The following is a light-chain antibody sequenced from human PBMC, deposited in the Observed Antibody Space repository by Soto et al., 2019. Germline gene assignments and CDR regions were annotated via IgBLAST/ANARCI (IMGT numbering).Light chain of an antibody. CDR3: QQYHNSPPT. J-gene: IGKJ1*01. Sequence: EIVWPQSPGTLSLSPGERATLSCRASQSVSSSYLAWYQQKPGQAPRLLIYAASSRATGIPDRFSGSGSGTDFTLTISRLEPEDFAVFYCQQYHNSPPTFGQGTKVDIK. V-gene: IGKV3-20*01. CDR1: QSVSSSY. CDR2: AAS.